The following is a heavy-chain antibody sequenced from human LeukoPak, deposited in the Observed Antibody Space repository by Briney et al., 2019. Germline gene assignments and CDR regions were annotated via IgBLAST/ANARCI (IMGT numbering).Heavy chain of an antibody. CDR1: GGSISSHF. Sequence: SETLSLTCTVSGGSISSHFWSWIRLPPGKGLEWIGYLSDRGGPNYNPSLKSRVTISGDTSKNQVSLKLRSVTAADTAIYYCARDYDYFDYWGQGTQVTVSS. V-gene: IGHV4-59*11. J-gene: IGHJ4*02. D-gene: IGHD3-16*01. CDR3: ARDYDYFDY. CDR2: LSDRGGP.